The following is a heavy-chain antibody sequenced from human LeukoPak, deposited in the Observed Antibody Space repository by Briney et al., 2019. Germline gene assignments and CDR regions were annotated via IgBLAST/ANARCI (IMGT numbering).Heavy chain of an antibody. CDR2: IYYGGSN. CDR3: ARGDYRSLPLDY. Sequence: SETLSLTCTVSGVSISSYYWSWLRQPPGKGLEWVGYIYYGGSNNYNPYPKRGVNISVDTSKNQFSLNLSSVTAAHTAVYYCARGDYRSLPLDYWGQGTLVTVSS. V-gene: IGHV4-59*01. J-gene: IGHJ4*02. D-gene: IGHD3-10*01. CDR1: GVSISSYY.